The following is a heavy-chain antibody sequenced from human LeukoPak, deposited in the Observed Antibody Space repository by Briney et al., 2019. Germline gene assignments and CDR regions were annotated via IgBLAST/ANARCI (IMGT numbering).Heavy chain of an antibody. CDR1: GGSFSGYY. CDR2: IYTSGST. CDR3: ATTIQQLGNGNFDY. J-gene: IGHJ4*02. Sequence: SETLSLTCAVYGGSFSGYYWSWIRQPAGKGLEWIGRIYTSGSTNYNPSLKSRVTMSVDTSKNQFSLKLSSVTAADTAVYYCATTIQQLGNGNFDYWGQGTPVTVSS. V-gene: IGHV4-59*10. D-gene: IGHD6-13*01.